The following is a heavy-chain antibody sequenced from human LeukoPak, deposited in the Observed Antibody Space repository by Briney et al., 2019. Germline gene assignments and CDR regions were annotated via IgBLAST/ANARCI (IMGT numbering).Heavy chain of an antibody. CDR2: ISGSGGST. D-gene: IGHD6-13*01. V-gene: IGHV3-23*01. Sequence: TGGSLRLSCAASGFTFSSYAMSWVRQAPGKGLEWVSAISGSGGSTYYADSVKGRFTISRDSSKNTLYLQMNSLRAEDTAVYYCAKPVTAAAGFYYYGMDVWGQGTTVTVSS. CDR3: AKPVTAAAGFYYYGMDV. J-gene: IGHJ6*02. CDR1: GFTFSSYA.